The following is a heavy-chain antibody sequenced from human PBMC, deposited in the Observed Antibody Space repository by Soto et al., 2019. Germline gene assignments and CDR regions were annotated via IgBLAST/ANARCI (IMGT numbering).Heavy chain of an antibody. Sequence: QVQLVQSGAEVKTPGSSVKVSCKASGDTLSTHGISWVRQAPGQGLKWMGGTIPIIGTTDYAEKFQGRVTITADEHTTTSYMELSSLRPDDTGVYYCAAGDSSDTGDHWGQGTLVTVSS. V-gene: IGHV1-69*01. D-gene: IGHD5-18*01. CDR2: TIPIIGTT. CDR3: AAGDSSDTGDH. CDR1: GDTLSTHG. J-gene: IGHJ4*02.